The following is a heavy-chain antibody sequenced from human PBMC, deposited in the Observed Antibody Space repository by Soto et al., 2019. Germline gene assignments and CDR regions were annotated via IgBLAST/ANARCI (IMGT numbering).Heavy chain of an antibody. J-gene: IGHJ6*02. D-gene: IGHD6-6*01. CDR3: ARDSVAARPDVRDYYYYYGMDV. CDR2: IYSGGST. CDR1: GFTVSSNY. Sequence: GGSLRLSCAASGFTVSSNYMSWVRQAPGKGLEWVSVIYSGGSTYYADSVKGRFTISRDNSKNTLYLQMNSLRAEDTAVYYCARDSVAARPDVRDYYYYYGMDVWGQGTTVTVSS. V-gene: IGHV3-53*01.